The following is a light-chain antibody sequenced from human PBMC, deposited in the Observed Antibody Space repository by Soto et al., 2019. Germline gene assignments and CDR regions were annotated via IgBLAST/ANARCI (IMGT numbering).Light chain of an antibody. V-gene: IGLV4-69*01. J-gene: IGLJ2*01. CDR2: LNSDGSH. CDR1: SGHSSYA. CDR3: QTWGTGIHVV. Sequence: QLVLTQSPSASASLGASVKLTCTLSSGHSSYAIAWHQQQPEKGPRYLMKLNSDGSHSKGDGIPDRFSGSSSGAESYLTIARLQSEDEADYYCQTWGTGIHVVFGGGTKLTVL.